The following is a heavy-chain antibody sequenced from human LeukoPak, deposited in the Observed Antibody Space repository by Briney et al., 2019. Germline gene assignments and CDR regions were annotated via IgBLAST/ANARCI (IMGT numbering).Heavy chain of an antibody. J-gene: IGHJ4*02. V-gene: IGHV4-34*01. CDR1: GGSFSGYY. D-gene: IGHD3-3*01. Sequence: LSETLSLTCAVYGGSFSGYYWSWIRQPPGKGLEWIGEINHSGSTNYNPSLKSRVTISVDTSKNQFSLKLSSVTAADTAVYYCARGSEYYDFWSGYSSPFDYWGQGTLVTVSS. CDR3: ARGSEYYDFWSGYSSPFDY. CDR2: INHSGST.